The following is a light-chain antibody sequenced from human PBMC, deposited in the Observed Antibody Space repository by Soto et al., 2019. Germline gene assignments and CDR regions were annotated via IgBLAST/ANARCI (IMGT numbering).Light chain of an antibody. CDR1: SSNIGSNY. Sequence: QSVLTQPPSASGTPGQRVTSSCSGSSSNIGSNYVYWYQQLPGTAPKLLIYRNNQRPSGVPDRFSGSKSGTSASLAISGLRSEDEADYYCAAWDDSLSGSVFGGGTKVTVL. CDR2: RNN. CDR3: AAWDDSLSGSV. V-gene: IGLV1-47*01. J-gene: IGLJ2*01.